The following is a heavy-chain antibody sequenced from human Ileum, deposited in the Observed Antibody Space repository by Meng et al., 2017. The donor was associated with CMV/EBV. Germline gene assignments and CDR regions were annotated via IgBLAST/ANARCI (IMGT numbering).Heavy chain of an antibody. CDR2: INPNSGGT. D-gene: IGHD3-10*01. Sequence: ASVKVSCKASGYTFTGYYMHWVRQAPGQGLEWMGWINPNSGGTNYAQKFQGRVTMTRDTSISTAYMELSRLRSDDTAVYYCARGPSRGVIIKGFDYWGQGTLVTVSS. V-gene: IGHV1-2*02. J-gene: IGHJ4*02. CDR1: GYTFTGYY. CDR3: ARGPSRGVIIKGFDY.